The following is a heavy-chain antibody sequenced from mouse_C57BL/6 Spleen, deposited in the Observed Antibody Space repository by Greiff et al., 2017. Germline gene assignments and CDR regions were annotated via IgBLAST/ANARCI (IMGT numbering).Heavy chain of an antibody. Sequence: EVKLMESGGGLVKPGGSLKLSCAASGFTFSDYGMHWVRQAPEQGLEWVAYISSGSSTIYYAETVKGRFTISRDNAKNTLFLQMTSLRSEDTAMYYCARVPVGRDYFDYGGKGTTLTVSS. D-gene: IGHD4-1*01. J-gene: IGHJ2*01. CDR1: GFTFSDYG. V-gene: IGHV5-17*01. CDR2: ISSGSSTI. CDR3: ARVPVGRDYFDY.